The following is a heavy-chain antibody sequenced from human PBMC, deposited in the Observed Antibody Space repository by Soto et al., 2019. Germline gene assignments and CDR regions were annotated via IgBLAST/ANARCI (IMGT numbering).Heavy chain of an antibody. CDR1: WFTFSGSA. Sequence: GGSLRLSCAASWFTFSGSAMHWVRQASGKGLEWVGRIRSKANSYATAYAASVKGRFTISRDDSKNTAYLQMNSLKTEDTAVYYCTRPPYYDSSGYFVYWGQGTLVTVSS. CDR2: IRSKANSYAT. D-gene: IGHD3-22*01. J-gene: IGHJ4*02. V-gene: IGHV3-73*01. CDR3: TRPPYYDSSGYFVY.